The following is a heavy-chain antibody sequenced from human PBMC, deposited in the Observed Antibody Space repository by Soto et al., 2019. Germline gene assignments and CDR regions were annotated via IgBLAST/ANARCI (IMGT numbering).Heavy chain of an antibody. V-gene: IGHV5-51*01. Sequence: GESLKISCKGSGYSFTSYWIGWVRQMPGKGLEWMGIIYPGDPDTRYSPSFQGQVTISADKSISTAYLQWSSLKASDTAMYYCARTSAAGKNHYGMDVWGKGTTVPVSS. CDR2: IYPGDPDT. CDR1: GYSFTSYW. J-gene: IGHJ6*04. CDR3: ARTSAAGKNHYGMDV. D-gene: IGHD6-13*01.